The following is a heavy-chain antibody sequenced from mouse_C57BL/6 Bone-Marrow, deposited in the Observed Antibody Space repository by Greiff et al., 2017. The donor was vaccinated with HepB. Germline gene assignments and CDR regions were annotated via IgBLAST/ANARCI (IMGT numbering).Heavy chain of an antibody. CDR2: ISSGGSYT. J-gene: IGHJ1*03. V-gene: IGHV5-6*02. CDR3: ARRYSNPLDWYFDV. D-gene: IGHD2-5*01. CDR1: GFTFSSYG. Sequence: EVMLVESGGDLVKPGGSLKLSCAASGFTFSSYGMSWVRQTPDKRLEWVATISSGGSYTYYPDSVKGRFTISRDNAKNTLYLQMSSLKSEDTAMYYCARRYSNPLDWYFDVWGTGTTVTVSS.